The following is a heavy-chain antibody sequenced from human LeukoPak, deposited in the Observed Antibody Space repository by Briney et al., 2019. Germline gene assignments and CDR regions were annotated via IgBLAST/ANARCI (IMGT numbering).Heavy chain of an antibody. CDR1: GGSISSYY. J-gene: IGHJ5*02. Sequence: SETLCLTCTVSGGSISSYYWSWIRQPPGKGLEWIGYIYYSGSTNYNPSLKSRVTISVDTSKNQFSLKLSSVTAADTAVYYCARVLRSSGSYWFDPWGQGTLVTVSS. CDR3: ARVLRSSGSYWFDP. V-gene: IGHV4-59*08. D-gene: IGHD6-19*01. CDR2: IYYSGST.